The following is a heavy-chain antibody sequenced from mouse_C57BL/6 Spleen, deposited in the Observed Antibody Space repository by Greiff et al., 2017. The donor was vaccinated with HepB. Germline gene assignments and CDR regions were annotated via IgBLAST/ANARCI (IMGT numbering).Heavy chain of an antibody. D-gene: IGHD1-1*01. V-gene: IGHV1-72*01. CDR1: GYTFTSYW. Sequence: VQLQQSGAELVKPGASVKLSCKASGYTFTSYWMHWVKQRPGRGLEWIGRIDPNSGGTKYNEKFKSKATLTVDKPSSKAYMQLSSLTSEDSAVYYCAKDYYGSSLYFDYWGQGTTLTVSS. J-gene: IGHJ2*01. CDR3: AKDYYGSSLYFDY. CDR2: IDPNSGGT.